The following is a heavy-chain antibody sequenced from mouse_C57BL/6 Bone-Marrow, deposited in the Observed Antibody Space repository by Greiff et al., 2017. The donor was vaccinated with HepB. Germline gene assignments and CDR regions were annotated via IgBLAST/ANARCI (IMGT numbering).Heavy chain of an antibody. V-gene: IGHV1-5*01. Sequence: VQLQQSGTVLARPGASVKMSCKTSGYTFTSYWMHWVKQRPGQGLEWIGAIYPGNSDTSYNQKFKGKAKLTAVTSASTAYMELSSLTNEDSAVYYCTRTTTVVPYWYFDVWGTGTTVTVSS. J-gene: IGHJ1*03. CDR2: IYPGNSDT. D-gene: IGHD1-1*01. CDR1: GYTFTSYW. CDR3: TRTTTVVPYWYFDV.